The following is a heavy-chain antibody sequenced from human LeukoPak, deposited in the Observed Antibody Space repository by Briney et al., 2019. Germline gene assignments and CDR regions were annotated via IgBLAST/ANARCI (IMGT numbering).Heavy chain of an antibody. V-gene: IGHV3-11*01. Sequence: GGSLRLSCAASGFTFSDYYMSWIRQAPGKGLEWVTYISSSGSTIYYADSVKGRFTISRDNAENSLYLQMNSLRAEDTAVYYCARDRSGGDSSGYRAFDIWGQGTMVTVSS. CDR3: ARDRSGGDSSGYRAFDI. CDR2: ISSSGSTI. CDR1: GFTFSDYY. J-gene: IGHJ3*02. D-gene: IGHD3-22*01.